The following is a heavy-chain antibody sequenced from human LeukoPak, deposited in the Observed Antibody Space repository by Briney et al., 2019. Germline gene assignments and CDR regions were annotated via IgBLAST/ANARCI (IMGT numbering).Heavy chain of an antibody. J-gene: IGHJ6*02. CDR2: ISWDGGST. CDR3: VGLLWFGAYYYGMDV. D-gene: IGHD3-10*01. Sequence: GGSLRLSCAASGFTFDDYAMHWVRQAPGKGLEWVSLISWDGGSTYYADSVKGRFTISRDNAQNSLYLQMNSLRAEDTAVYYCVGLLWFGAYYYGMDVWGQGTTVTVSS. CDR1: GFTFDDYA. V-gene: IGHV3-43D*03.